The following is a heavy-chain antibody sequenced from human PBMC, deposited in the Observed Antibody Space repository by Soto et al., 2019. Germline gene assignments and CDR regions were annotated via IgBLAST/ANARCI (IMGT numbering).Heavy chain of an antibody. J-gene: IGHJ4*01. V-gene: IGHV3-30*18. Sequence: AGGSLRLSYAASGFTFSSYGMHWVRQAPGKGLEWVAVISYDGSNKYYADSVKGRFTISRDNSKNTLYLQMNSLRAEDTAVYYCAKESIAGNNTKSLDRWGRGTMVTVSS. D-gene: IGHD6-13*01. CDR1: GFTFSSYG. CDR3: AKESIAGNNTKSLDR. CDR2: ISYDGSNK.